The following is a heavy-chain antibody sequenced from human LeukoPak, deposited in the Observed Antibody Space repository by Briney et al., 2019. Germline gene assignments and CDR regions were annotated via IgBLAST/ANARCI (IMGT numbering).Heavy chain of an antibody. V-gene: IGHV1-46*03. CDR1: GYTFTSYY. Sequence: GASVKVSCKASGYTFTSYYIHWVRQAPGQGLEWMGIINPSGGSTRYAQKFQGRITMTRDTSTSTAYMELSSLRSEDTAVYYCADLYSSSSVRWGQGTLVTVSS. CDR3: ADLYSSSSVR. D-gene: IGHD6-6*01. CDR2: INPSGGST. J-gene: IGHJ4*02.